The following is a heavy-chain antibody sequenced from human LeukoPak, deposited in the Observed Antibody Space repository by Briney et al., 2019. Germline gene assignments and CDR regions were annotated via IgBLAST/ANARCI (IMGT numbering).Heavy chain of an antibody. Sequence: GGSLRLSCAASGFTVSSNYMSWVRQAPGKGLEWVSAIYSGGTTYYADSVKGRFTISRDNSKNTLYLQMNSLRAEDTAVYYCARTTTFAPHFDYWGPGTLVTVSS. D-gene: IGHD1-1*01. J-gene: IGHJ4*02. CDR2: IYSGGTT. CDR3: ARTTTFAPHFDY. V-gene: IGHV3-66*01. CDR1: GFTVSSNY.